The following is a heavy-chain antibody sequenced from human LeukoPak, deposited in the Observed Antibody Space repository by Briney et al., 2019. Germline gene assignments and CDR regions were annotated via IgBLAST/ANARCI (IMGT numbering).Heavy chain of an antibody. V-gene: IGHV4-34*01. J-gene: IGHJ6*02. Sequence: PSETLSLTCAVYGGSFSGYYWSWIRQPPGKGLEWIGEINHSGSTNYNPSLKSRVTISVDTSKNQFSLKLSSVTAADTAVYYCARDSSGYYYGMDVWGQGTTVTVSS. D-gene: IGHD3-22*01. CDR3: ARDSSGYYYGMDV. CDR2: INHSGST. CDR1: GGSFSGYY.